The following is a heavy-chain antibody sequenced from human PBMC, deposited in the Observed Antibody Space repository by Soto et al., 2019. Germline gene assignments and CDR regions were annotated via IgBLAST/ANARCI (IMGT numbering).Heavy chain of an antibody. D-gene: IGHD6-6*01. V-gene: IGHV4-59*11. CDR3: ARGMYSSTSGPSDY. CDR2: IYYSGTT. Sequence: SETLSLTCTVSGGSISSHYWSWVRQPPGKGLEWLGYIYYSGTTNYNPSLKSRVTISVDTSKNQFSLKLSSVTAADTAVYYCARGMYSSTSGPSDYWGQGTLVTVSS. CDR1: GGSISSHY. J-gene: IGHJ4*02.